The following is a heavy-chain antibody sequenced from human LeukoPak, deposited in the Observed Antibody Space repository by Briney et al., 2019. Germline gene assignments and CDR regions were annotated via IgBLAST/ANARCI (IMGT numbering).Heavy chain of an antibody. J-gene: IGHJ4*02. CDR1: GSSIGSFSY. V-gene: IGHV4-38-2*02. D-gene: IGHD3-22*01. Sequence: PSETLSLTCAVSGSSIGSFSYWAWIRQSPGKGLEWIATIDPSGSTFYNPSLRSRVTLSVGTSKIHFSFNLSSVTAADTAVYYCARDAWDYYGSSTYNQRHYYFDFWGRGTLVTVSS. CDR2: IDPSGST. CDR3: ARDAWDYYGSSTYNQRHYYFDF.